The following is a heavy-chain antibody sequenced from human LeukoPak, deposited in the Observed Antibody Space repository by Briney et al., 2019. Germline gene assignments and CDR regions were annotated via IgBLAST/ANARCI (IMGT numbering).Heavy chain of an antibody. V-gene: IGHV4-59*01. Sequence: SETLSLTCTVSGGYISSYYWSWIRHPPGKGLEWIAYIHYNGNTNYNPSLKSRVTISADTSKNQLSLKLSSATAADTAVYYCARRLELRGYYYHGMDVWGQGTTVTVSS. J-gene: IGHJ6*02. CDR1: GGYISSYY. CDR3: ARRLELRGYYYHGMDV. CDR2: IHYNGNT. D-gene: IGHD1-7*01.